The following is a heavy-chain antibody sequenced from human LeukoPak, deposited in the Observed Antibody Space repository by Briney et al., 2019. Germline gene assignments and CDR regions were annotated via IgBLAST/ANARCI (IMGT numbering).Heavy chain of an antibody. V-gene: IGHV3-53*01. J-gene: IGHJ4*02. D-gene: IGHD4-17*01. CDR2: IYSGGST. CDR1: GFTVSSNY. CDR3: ASSVTRLYRFDY. Sequence: GGSLRLSCAASGFTVSSNYMNWVRQAPGKGLEWVSVIYSGGSTYYADSVKGRFTISRDNSKNTLYFQMNSLRAEDTAVYYCASSVTRLYRFDYWGQGTLVTVSS.